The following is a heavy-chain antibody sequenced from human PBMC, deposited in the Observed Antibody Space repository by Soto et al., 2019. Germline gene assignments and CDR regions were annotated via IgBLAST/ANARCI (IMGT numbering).Heavy chain of an antibody. CDR3: ETGGNSGFSYTCWYFDL. CDR1: GYTLTELY. V-gene: IGHV1-24*01. J-gene: IGHJ2*01. CDR2: FHPKDGEA. Sequence: QVQLVQSGAEVKKPGASVKVSCKVSGYTLTELYMHWVRQAPGKGLEWMGGFHPKDGEAIYAQKFQGRVTMTEDTSTDTANRGLSSLRSEDTPVYYCETGGNSGFSYTCWYFDLGGRGPLLTASS. D-gene: IGHD5-18*01.